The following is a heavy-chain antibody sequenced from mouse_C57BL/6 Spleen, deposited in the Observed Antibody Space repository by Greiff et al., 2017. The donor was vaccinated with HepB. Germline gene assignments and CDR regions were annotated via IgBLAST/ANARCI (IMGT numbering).Heavy chain of an antibody. D-gene: IGHD1-1*01. V-gene: IGHV10-3*01. CDR1: GFTFNTYA. CDR3: VRVGVVAPYWYFDV. CDR2: IRSKSSNYAT. Sequence: EVQLVESGGGLVQPKGSLKLSCAASGFTFNTYAMHWVRQAPGKGLEWVARIRSKSSNYATYYADSVKDRFTISRDDSQSMLYLQMNNLKTEDTAMYYCVRVGVVAPYWYFDVWGTGTTVTVSS. J-gene: IGHJ1*03.